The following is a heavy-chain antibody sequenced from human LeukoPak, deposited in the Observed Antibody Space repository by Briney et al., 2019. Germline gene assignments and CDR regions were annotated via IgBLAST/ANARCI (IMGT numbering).Heavy chain of an antibody. CDR1: GGSFSGYY. V-gene: IGHV4-34*01. Sequence: SETLSLTCAVYGGSFSGYYWSWIRQPPGQGLEWIGEINHSGSTNYNPSLKSRVTISVDTSKNQFSLKLSSVTAADTAVYYCARGLDDYMLPGRGNGIHGEHPRTSWFDPWGQGTLGTVSS. J-gene: IGHJ5*02. CDR3: ARGLDDYMLPGRGNGIHGEHPRTSWFDP. CDR2: INHSGST. D-gene: IGHD4-11*01.